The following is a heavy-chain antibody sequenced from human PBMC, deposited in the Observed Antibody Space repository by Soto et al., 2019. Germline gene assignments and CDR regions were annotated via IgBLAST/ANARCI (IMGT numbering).Heavy chain of an antibody. V-gene: IGHV4-59*01. CDR3: ARGGWKLFDY. CDR1: GGSISSYY. D-gene: IGHD6-19*01. J-gene: IGHJ4*02. CDR2: FYYSGST. Sequence: QVQLQESGPGLVKPSETLSLTCTVSGGSISSYYWSWIRQPPGKGLEWIGYFYYSGSTNYNPSLISPVTISVDTSKNQFSLKLISVTAADTAVYYCARGGWKLFDYWGQGTLVTVSS.